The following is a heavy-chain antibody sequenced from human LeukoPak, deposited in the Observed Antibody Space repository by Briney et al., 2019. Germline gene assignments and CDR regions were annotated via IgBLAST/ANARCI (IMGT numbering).Heavy chain of an antibody. CDR3: ARDVLRYFDY. V-gene: IGHV4-34*01. CDR2: INHSGRT. J-gene: IGHJ4*02. CDR1: GLAFSGYY. Sequence: SETLSLTCAAYGLAFSGYYWSWIRQPPGKGLEWIGEINHSGRTNYTPSLKSRVTISVDTSKNQFSLKLSSVTAADTAVYYCARDVLRYFDYWGQGTLVTVSS. D-gene: IGHD3-9*01.